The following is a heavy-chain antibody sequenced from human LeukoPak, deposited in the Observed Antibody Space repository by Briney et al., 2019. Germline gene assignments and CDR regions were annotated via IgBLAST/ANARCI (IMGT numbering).Heavy chain of an antibody. CDR3: ASGSVRYGSGSYDY. CDR2: INPNSGGT. CDR1: GYTFTGYY. V-gene: IGHV1-2*02. J-gene: IGHJ4*02. Sequence: ASVKVSCKASGYTFTGYYMHWVRQAPGQGLEWMGWINPNSGGTNYAQKFQGRVTMTRDMSTSTVYMELSSLRSEDTAVYYCASGSVRYGSGSYDYWGQGTLVTVSS. D-gene: IGHD3-10*01.